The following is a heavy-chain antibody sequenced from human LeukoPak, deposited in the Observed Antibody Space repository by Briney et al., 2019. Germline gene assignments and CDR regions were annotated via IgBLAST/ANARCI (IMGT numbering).Heavy chain of an antibody. CDR2: ISSGSTYT. D-gene: IGHD3-10*01. J-gene: IGHJ5*02. CDR3: ARGNAMVRGVPIWFDP. V-gene: IGHV3-21*01. CDR1: GFTFDYHI. Sequence: TGGSLRLSCAASGFTFDYHIMNWVRQAPGKGLEWVSSISSGSTYTYYADSVKGRFTISRDNAKSSLYLQMNSLRAEDTAVYYCARGNAMVRGVPIWFDPWGQGTLVTVSS.